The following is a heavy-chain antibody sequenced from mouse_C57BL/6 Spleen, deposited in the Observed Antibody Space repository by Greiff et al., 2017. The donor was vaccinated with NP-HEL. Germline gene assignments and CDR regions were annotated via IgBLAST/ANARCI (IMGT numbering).Heavy chain of an antibody. Sequence: QVQLKESGPGLVAPSQSLSITCTVSGFSLTSYGVSWVRQPPGKGLEWLGVIWGDGSTNYHSALISRLSLSKDNSKSQVLLKLNSLQTDDTATYYCAKSKGYEYDLIAYWGQGTLVTVSA. CDR3: AKSKGYEYDLIAY. D-gene: IGHD2-4*01. J-gene: IGHJ3*01. CDR2: IWGDGST. V-gene: IGHV2-3*01. CDR1: GFSLTSYG.